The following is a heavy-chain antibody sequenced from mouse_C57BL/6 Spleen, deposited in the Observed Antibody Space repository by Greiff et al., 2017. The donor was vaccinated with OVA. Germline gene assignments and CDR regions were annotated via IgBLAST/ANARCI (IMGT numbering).Heavy chain of an antibody. Sequence: ESGPGLVKPSQSLSLTCSVTGYSITSGYYWNWIRQFPGNKLEWMGYISYDGSNNYNPSLKNRISITRDTSKNQFFLKLNSGASEDTATYDCARGGRNDYDDFDYWGQGTTLTVSS. CDR1: GYSITSGYY. CDR2: ISYDGSN. D-gene: IGHD2-4*01. J-gene: IGHJ2*01. CDR3: ARGGRNDYDDFDY. V-gene: IGHV3-6*01.